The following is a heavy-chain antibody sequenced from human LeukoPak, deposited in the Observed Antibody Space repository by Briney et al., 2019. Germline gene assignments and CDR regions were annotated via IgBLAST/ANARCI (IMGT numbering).Heavy chain of an antibody. CDR1: GYNFTNYW. J-gene: IGHJ4*02. V-gene: IGHV5-51*01. Sequence: GESLQISCKGSGYNFTNYWIGWVRQMPGKGLEWMGIIYPGDSDTRYSPSFQGQVTISADKSISTAYLQWSSLKASDTAMYYCARQAKSDPLDYWGQGTLVTVSS. CDR2: IYPGDSDT. CDR3: ARQAKSDPLDY.